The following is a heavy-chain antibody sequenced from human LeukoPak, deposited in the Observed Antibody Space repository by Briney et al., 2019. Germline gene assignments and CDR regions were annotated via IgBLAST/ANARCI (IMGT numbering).Heavy chain of an antibody. CDR2: ISSSSTI. J-gene: IGHJ4*02. CDR3: AKVEAVANPDYFDY. D-gene: IGHD6-19*01. Sequence: GGSLRLSCAASGFTFSSYSMNWVRQAPGKGLEWVSYISSSSTIYYADSVKGRFTISRDNAKNSLYLQMNSLRAEDTAVYYCAKVEAVANPDYFDYWGQGTLVIVSS. CDR1: GFTFSSYS. V-gene: IGHV3-48*01.